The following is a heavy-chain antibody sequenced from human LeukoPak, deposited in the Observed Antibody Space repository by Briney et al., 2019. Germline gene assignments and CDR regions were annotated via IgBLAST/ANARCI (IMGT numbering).Heavy chain of an antibody. CDR2: INTSENT. Sequence: SETLSLTCTVSGGSISSSYWSWIRQPAGKGLEWIGRINTSENTNYNPSLKSRVTMSVDTSKSQFSLNLMSVTAADTAVYYCTRDTGTTGEVKFDPWGQGTLVTVSS. CDR1: GGSISSSY. V-gene: IGHV4-4*07. CDR3: TRDTGTTGEVKFDP. D-gene: IGHD4-17*01. J-gene: IGHJ5*02.